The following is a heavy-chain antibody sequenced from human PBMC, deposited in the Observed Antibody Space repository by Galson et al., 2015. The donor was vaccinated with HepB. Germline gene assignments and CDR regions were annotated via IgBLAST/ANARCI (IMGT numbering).Heavy chain of an antibody. J-gene: IGHJ3*02. Sequence: SVKVSCKASGYTFTSYYMHWVRQAPGQGLEWMGIINPSGGSTSYAQKFQGRVTMTRDTSTSTVYMELSSLRSEDTAVYYCAREVGTVAGTHYAFDIWGQGTMVTVSS. CDR3: AREVGTVAGTHYAFDI. V-gene: IGHV1-46*01. D-gene: IGHD6-19*01. CDR2: INPSGGST. CDR1: GYTFTSYY.